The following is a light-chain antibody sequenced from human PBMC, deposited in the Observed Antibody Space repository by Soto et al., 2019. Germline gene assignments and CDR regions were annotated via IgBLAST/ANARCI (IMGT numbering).Light chain of an antibody. V-gene: IGKV1-33*01. CDR2: DAS. Sequence: DIQMTQSPSSLSASVGDRITITCQASQDISKYLNWYQHKPGKAPKLLIYDASNFETGVPSRFSGSGSGTEFTFTISSLQPEDIATYYCQQYDNLPLTFGGGTKVDI. CDR3: QQYDNLPLT. J-gene: IGKJ4*01. CDR1: QDISKY.